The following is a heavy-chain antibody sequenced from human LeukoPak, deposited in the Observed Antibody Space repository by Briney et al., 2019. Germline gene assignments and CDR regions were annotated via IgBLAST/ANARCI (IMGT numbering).Heavy chain of an antibody. CDR1: GYTFTGYY. CDR3: AKEGGPTLYYYYYGMDV. J-gene: IGHJ6*02. D-gene: IGHD3-16*01. V-gene: IGHV1-2*02. Sequence: ASVKVSCKASGYTFTGYYMHWVRQAPGQGLEWMGWINPNSGGTNYAQKFQGRVTMTRDTSISTAYMELSRLRSDDTAVYYCAKEGGPTLYYYYYGMDVWGQGTTVTVSS. CDR2: INPNSGGT.